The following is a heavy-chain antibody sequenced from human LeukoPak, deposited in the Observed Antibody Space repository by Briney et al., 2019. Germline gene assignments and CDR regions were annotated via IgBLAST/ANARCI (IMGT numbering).Heavy chain of an antibody. CDR3: AKDHYYDSSGPGGY. D-gene: IGHD3-22*01. Sequence: GGSLRLSCAASGFTFSSYAMSWVRQAPGEGLEWVSAISGSGGSTYYADSVKGRFTISRDNSKNTLYLQMNSLRAEDTAVYYCAKDHYYDSSGPGGYWGQGTLVTVSS. J-gene: IGHJ4*02. CDR2: ISGSGGST. CDR1: GFTFSSYA. V-gene: IGHV3-23*01.